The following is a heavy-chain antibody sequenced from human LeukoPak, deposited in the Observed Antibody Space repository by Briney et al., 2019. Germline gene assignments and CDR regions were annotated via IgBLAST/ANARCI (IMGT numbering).Heavy chain of an antibody. CDR2: IYSGGST. CDR3: ARETRRGYYYFDY. D-gene: IGHD3-22*01. V-gene: IGHV3-66*01. CDR1: GFTVSSNY. Sequence: GGSLRLSCAASGFTVSSNYMSWVRQAPGKGLEWVSVIYSGGSTYYADSVKGRFTISRDNSKNTLYLQMNSLRAEDTAVYYCARETRRGYYYFDYWGQGTLVTVSS. J-gene: IGHJ4*02.